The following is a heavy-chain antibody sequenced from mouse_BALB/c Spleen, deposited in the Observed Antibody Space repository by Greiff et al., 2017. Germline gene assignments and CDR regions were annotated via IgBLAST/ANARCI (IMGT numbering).Heavy chain of an antibody. J-gene: IGHJ2*01. CDR1: GYTFTSYW. D-gene: IGHD1-1*01. CDR3: TSRVLLRLYYFDY. CDR2: IYPGSGST. V-gene: IGHV1S22*01. Sequence: LQQPGSELVRPGASVKLSCKASGYTFTSYWMHWVKQRPGQGLEWIGNIYPGSGSTNYDEKFKSKATLTVDTSSNTAYMQLSSLTSEDSAVYDCTSRVLLRLYYFDYWGQGTTLTVSS.